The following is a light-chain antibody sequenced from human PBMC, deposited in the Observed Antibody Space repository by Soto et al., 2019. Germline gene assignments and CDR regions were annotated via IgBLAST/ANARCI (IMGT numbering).Light chain of an antibody. V-gene: IGKV1-5*01. CDR2: DAS. Sequence: DIQMTQSPSSLCACLLDRVTITCRASQSVRSWLAWYQQKPGRAPKFLIYDASSLESGVPSRFSGSGSGTEFTLTISNLQPDDFATYYCQQYDNYPLTFGGGTKVDI. CDR1: QSVRSW. J-gene: IGKJ4*01. CDR3: QQYDNYPLT.